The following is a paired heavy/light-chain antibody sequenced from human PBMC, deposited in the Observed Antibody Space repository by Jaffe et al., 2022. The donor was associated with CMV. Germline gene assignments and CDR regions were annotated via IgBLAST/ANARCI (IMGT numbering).Heavy chain of an antibody. CDR1: GFTLSAYN. D-gene: IGHD3-16*01. V-gene: IGHV3-48*02. Sequence: EVQLVESGGGLVQPGGSLRLSCAASGFTLSAYNMEWVRQAPGKGLEWVSYSGGTSGTIIYADSVKGRFIMSRDTAKNLVFLQMNSLRDEDTAIYYCARGRYTFYFDYWGQGTLVTVSS. CDR3: ARGRYTFYFDY. J-gene: IGHJ4*02. CDR2: SGGTSGTI.
Light chain of an antibody. CDR3: CSYAGSHTRV. J-gene: IGLJ2*01. CDR1: SSDVGGYNY. V-gene: IGLV2-11*01. Sequence: QSALTQPRSVSGSPGQSVTISCIGTSSDVGGYNYVSWYQHHPGKAPKLLIFDVNERPSGIPDRFSGSKSGNTASLTISGLQPEDEADYYCCSYAGSHTRVFGAGTKVTVL. CDR2: DVN.